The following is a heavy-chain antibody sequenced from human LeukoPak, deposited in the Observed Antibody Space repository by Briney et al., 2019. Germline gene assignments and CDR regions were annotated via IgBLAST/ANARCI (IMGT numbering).Heavy chain of an antibody. V-gene: IGHV3-48*03. CDR2: IGGTGTTI. CDR3: APEGETGDRDGYFDF. J-gene: IGHJ4*02. D-gene: IGHD2-21*02. Sequence: GGSLRLSCAASGFTFSSHSMDWVRQAPGKGLERVSYIGGTGTTIYYADSVKGRFTISRDNAKNSLYLQMDSLRAEDTAVYYCAPEGETGDRDGYFDFWGQGTLVTVSS. CDR1: GFTFSSHS.